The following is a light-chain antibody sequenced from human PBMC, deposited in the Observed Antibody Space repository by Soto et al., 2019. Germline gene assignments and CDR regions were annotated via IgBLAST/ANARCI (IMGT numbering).Light chain of an antibody. Sequence: DIQMTQSPSSLSASVGDRVIITCRASQSVGTYVSWYQQKEGKAPKLLINVASTLQSGVPSRFSGSGSGTDFTLAISSLQPEDFATYYCQQSYSSPRTFGQGTKVDIK. CDR1: QSVGTY. V-gene: IGKV1-39*01. CDR3: QQSYSSPRT. J-gene: IGKJ1*01. CDR2: VAS.